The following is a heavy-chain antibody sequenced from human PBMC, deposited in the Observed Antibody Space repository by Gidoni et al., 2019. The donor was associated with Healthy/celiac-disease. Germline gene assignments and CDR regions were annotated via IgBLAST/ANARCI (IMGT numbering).Heavy chain of an antibody. Sequence: EVQLVESGGGLVQPGRSLRLSCTASGFTFGDYAMSWFRQAPGKGLEWVGFIRSKAYGGTTEYAASVKGRFTISRDDSKSIAYLQMNSLKTEDTAVYYCTRDRGYSYGNHYFDYWGQGTLVTVSS. J-gene: IGHJ4*02. D-gene: IGHD5-18*01. V-gene: IGHV3-49*03. CDR2: IRSKAYGGTT. CDR3: TRDRGYSYGNHYFDY. CDR1: GFTFGDYA.